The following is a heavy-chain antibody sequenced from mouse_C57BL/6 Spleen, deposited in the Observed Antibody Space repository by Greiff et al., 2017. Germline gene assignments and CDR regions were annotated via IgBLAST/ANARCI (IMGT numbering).Heavy chain of an antibody. Sequence: EVQLVESGGGLVKPGGSLKLSCAASGFTFSSYAMSWVRQTPEKRLEWVATISDGGSYTYYPDNVKGRFTISRDNAKNNLYLQMSHLKSEDTAMYYCARDRDKGYYFDYWGQGTTLTVSS. CDR1: GFTFSSYA. J-gene: IGHJ2*01. CDR2: ISDGGSYT. D-gene: IGHD1-3*01. V-gene: IGHV5-4*01. CDR3: ARDRDKGYYFDY.